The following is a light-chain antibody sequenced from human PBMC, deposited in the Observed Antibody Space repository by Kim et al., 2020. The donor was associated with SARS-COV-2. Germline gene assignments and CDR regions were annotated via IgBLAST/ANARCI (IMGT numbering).Light chain of an antibody. CDR3: NSRDSSGNHVV. CDR2: GKN. Sequence: LGQTVRITCQGDSLRSYYASWYQQKPGQAPVVVIYGKNNRPSGIPDRFSGSSSGNTASLTITGAQAEDEADYYCNSRDSSGNHVVFGGGTQLTVL. J-gene: IGLJ2*01. V-gene: IGLV3-19*01. CDR1: SLRSYY.